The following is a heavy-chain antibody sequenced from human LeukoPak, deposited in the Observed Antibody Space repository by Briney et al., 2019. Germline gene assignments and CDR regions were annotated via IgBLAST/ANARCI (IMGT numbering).Heavy chain of an antibody. CDR3: ARGIRQLANY. CDR1: GFTFSSYD. J-gene: IGHJ4*02. D-gene: IGHD6-6*01. CDR2: ISYDGSKK. V-gene: IGHV3-30-3*01. Sequence: TGGSLRLSCAASGFTFSSYDIHWVRQAPGKGLEWVAVISYDGSKKYYADSVKGRFTISRDNSKNTLYLQMNSLRAEDTAVYYCARGIRQLANYWGQGTLVTVSS.